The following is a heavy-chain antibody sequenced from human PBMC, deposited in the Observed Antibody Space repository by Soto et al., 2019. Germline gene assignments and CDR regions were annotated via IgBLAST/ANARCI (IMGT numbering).Heavy chain of an antibody. Sequence: SETLSLTCAVYGGSFSGYYWSCIRQPSGKWLEWIGEINHSGSTNYNPSLKSRVTISVDTSKNQFSLNLISVTAADTAIYYCERSTIEPRLFMYPFHSWGQGTLVTVSS. D-gene: IGHD6-6*01. J-gene: IGHJ4*02. CDR2: INHSGST. V-gene: IGHV4-34*01. CDR3: ERSTIEPRLFMYPFHS. CDR1: GGSFSGYY.